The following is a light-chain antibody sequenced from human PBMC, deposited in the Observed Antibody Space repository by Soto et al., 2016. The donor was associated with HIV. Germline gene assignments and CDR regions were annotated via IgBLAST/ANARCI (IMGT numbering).Light chain of an antibody. Sequence: DIVMTQSPLSLPVTPGEPASISCRSSQSLLHGNGYNYLDWYLQKPGQSPQLLIYLGSNRASGVPDRFSGSGSGTNFTLKISRVEAEDVGVYYCIQVLQTPHTFGQGTK. CDR2: LGS. CDR1: QSLLHGNGYNY. CDR3: IQVLQTPHT. J-gene: IGKJ2*01. V-gene: IGKV2-28*01.